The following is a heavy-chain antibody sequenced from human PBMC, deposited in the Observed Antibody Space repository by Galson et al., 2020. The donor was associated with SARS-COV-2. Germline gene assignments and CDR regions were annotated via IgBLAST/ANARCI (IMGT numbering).Heavy chain of an antibody. D-gene: IGHD6-6*01. Sequence: GGSLRLSCAASGFSFSTYGMHWVRQAPGKGLEWVALIWYDGSNKYYADSVKGRFTISRDNSRNTVSLEMNSLRAEDTAWYYCVRGEEYSSSSIFYYYYYYALDVWGHGTTVTVSS. CDR2: IWYDGSNK. V-gene: IGHV3-33*01. CDR1: GFSFSTYG. J-gene: IGHJ6*02. CDR3: VRGEEYSSSSIFYYYYYYALDV.